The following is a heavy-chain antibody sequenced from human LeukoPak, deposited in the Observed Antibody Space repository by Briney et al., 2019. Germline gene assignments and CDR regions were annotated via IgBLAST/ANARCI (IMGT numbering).Heavy chain of an antibody. CDR2: IKEDGSEK. D-gene: IGHD6-19*01. CDR3: AKDHVVSSALHFGY. V-gene: IGHV3-7*01. CDR1: GFTFSSYW. Sequence: GGSLRLSCAASGFTFSSYWMSWVRQAPGKGLEWVANIKEDGSEKYYADSVKGRFTISRDNSKNTLYLQMNSLRAEDTAVYYCAKDHVVSSALHFGYWGQGTLVTVSS. J-gene: IGHJ4*02.